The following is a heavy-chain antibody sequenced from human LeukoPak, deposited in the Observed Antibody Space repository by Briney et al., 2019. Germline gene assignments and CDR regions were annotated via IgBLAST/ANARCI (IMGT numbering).Heavy chain of an antibody. CDR1: GVPISSHY. D-gene: IGHD5-18*01. Sequence: SETLSLTCTVSGVPISSHYWSWIRQPPGKGLEWIGYMFDSESTKDNPSLKSRITLSADTSKNQFSLRLSSVTAADTAVYYCATIKRGSIYGYFDFWGQGILVTVSS. J-gene: IGHJ4*02. CDR2: MFDSEST. CDR3: ATIKRGSIYGYFDF. V-gene: IGHV4-59*11.